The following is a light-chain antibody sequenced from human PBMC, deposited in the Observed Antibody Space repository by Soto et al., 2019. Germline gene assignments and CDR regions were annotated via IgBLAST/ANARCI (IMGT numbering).Light chain of an antibody. V-gene: IGKV1-12*01. Sequence: DLQITPSPSSVSASVGDRVTITFWASQDISGWLAWYQQKPGKAPKLLIYAASSLQSGVPSRFSGSGSGTDFTLTISSLQPEDFATYYCLQDNSYPLTFGGGTKVDIK. J-gene: IGKJ4*01. CDR2: AAS. CDR3: LQDNSYPLT. CDR1: QDISGW.